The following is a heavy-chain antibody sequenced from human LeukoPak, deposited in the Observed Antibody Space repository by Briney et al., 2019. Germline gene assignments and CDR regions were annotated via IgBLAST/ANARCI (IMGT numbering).Heavy chain of an antibody. CDR1: GFTFNSYS. J-gene: IGHJ4*02. D-gene: IGHD1-26*01. CDR2: ISPSSSHI. V-gene: IGHV3-21*04. Sequence: GGSLRLSCAASGFTFNSYSMNWVRQAPGKGLEWISSISPSSSHIFYADSVKGRFTISRDNSKDTLYLQMSSLRAEDTAVYYCAIRPASVGFDYWGQGTLVTVSS. CDR3: AIRPASVGFDY.